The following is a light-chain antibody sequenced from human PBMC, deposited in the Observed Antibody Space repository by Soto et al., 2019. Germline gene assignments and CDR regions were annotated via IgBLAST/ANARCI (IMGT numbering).Light chain of an antibody. V-gene: IGLV2-14*01. CDR3: SSYTSSSTQV. J-gene: IGLJ1*01. CDR2: EVT. CDR1: NSDVGGYNY. Sequence: SALTQPASVSGSPGQSITISCTGTNSDVGGYNYVSWFQQHPGKAPKLMIYEVTNRPSGVSNRFSGSKSGNTASLTISGLQAEDEADYYCSSYTSSSTQVFGTGTKVTV.